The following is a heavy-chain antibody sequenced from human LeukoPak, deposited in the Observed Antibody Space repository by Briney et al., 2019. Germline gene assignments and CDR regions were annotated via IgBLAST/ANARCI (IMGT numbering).Heavy chain of an antibody. CDR2: IYYGGSI. Sequence: SETLSLTCAVYGESFSGYYWSWVRQSPGKGLEWIGYIYYGGSINYNPSLKSRVTISVDTSKNQFSLKLSSVTAADTAVYYCASCSTSCLYGMDVWGQGTTVTVSS. D-gene: IGHD2-2*01. CDR1: GESFSGYY. CDR3: ASCSTSCLYGMDV. V-gene: IGHV4-59*01. J-gene: IGHJ6*02.